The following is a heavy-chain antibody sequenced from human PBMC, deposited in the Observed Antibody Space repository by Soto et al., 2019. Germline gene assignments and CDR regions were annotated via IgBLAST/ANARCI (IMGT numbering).Heavy chain of an antibody. Sequence: GGSLRLSCAASGFTFSSYSMNWVRQAPGKGLEWVSSISSSSSYIYYADSVKGRFTISRDNAKNSLYLQMNSLRAEDTAVYYCARDTRLLWFGEPHYYYGMDVWGQGTTVTVSS. V-gene: IGHV3-21*01. CDR3: ARDTRLLWFGEPHYYYGMDV. CDR2: ISSSSSYI. D-gene: IGHD3-10*01. J-gene: IGHJ6*02. CDR1: GFTFSSYS.